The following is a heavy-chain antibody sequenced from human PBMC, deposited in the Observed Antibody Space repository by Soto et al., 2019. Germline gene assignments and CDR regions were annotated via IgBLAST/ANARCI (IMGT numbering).Heavy chain of an antibody. J-gene: IGHJ6*03. CDR2: ISGSGGST. V-gene: IGHV3-23*01. Sequence: EVQLLESGGGLVQPGGSLRLSCAASGFTFSSYAMSWVRQAPGKGLEWVSAISGSGGSTYYAASVKGRFTISRDNSKNTLYLQMNSLRAEDTAVYYCAKGFEDSSGWYLVYYYYYMDVWGKGTTVTVSS. CDR1: GFTFSSYA. CDR3: AKGFEDSSGWYLVYYYYYMDV. D-gene: IGHD6-19*01.